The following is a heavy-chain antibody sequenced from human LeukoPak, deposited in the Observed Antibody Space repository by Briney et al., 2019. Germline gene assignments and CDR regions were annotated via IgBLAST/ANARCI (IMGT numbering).Heavy chain of an antibody. V-gene: IGHV4-31*03. D-gene: IGHD1-26*01. CDR2: IYYNGHT. Sequence: SETLSLTCTVSGGSISNGGYYWSWIRQLPGKGLEWIGYIYYNGHTYYNPSLKSRVVISVDTSKNQFSLKLSSVTAADTAVYYCARDPVGGSTIFDYWGQGTLVTVSS. CDR3: ARDPVGGSTIFDY. J-gene: IGHJ4*02. CDR1: GGSISNGGYY.